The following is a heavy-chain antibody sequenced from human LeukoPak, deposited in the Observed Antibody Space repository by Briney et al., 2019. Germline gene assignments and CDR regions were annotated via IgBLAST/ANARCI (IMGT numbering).Heavy chain of an antibody. CDR3: AKDYEPVGRGAIHY. CDR1: GFTFTSCA. V-gene: IGHV3-23*01. CDR2: ISGNGGST. D-gene: IGHD3-16*01. Sequence: PGGSLRLSCAASGFTFTSCAMSWVRQAPGKGLEWVSGISGNGGSTYYADSVKGRFTITRDNSQNTVYLQMSSLRVEDTAVYYCAKDYEPVGRGAIHYWGQGILVTVSS. J-gene: IGHJ4*02.